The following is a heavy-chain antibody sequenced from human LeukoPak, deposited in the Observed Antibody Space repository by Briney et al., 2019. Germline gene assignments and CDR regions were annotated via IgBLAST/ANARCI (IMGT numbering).Heavy chain of an antibody. CDR2: ISYDGSNK. Sequence: GSLGLSFAASGFPFSSYAMHLVRQAPGKGLEWVAVISYDGSNKYYADSVKGRFTISRDNAKNSLYLQMNSLRAEDTALYYCAKAGQYCSSTSCSKYYYYYGMDVWGQGTTVTVSS. V-gene: IGHV3-30*04. CDR1: GFPFSSYA. J-gene: IGHJ6*02. CDR3: AKAGQYCSSTSCSKYYYYYGMDV. D-gene: IGHD2-2*01.